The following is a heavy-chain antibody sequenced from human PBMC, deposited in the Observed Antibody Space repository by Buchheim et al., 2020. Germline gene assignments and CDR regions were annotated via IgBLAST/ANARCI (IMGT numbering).Heavy chain of an antibody. J-gene: IGHJ6*02. V-gene: IGHV3-33*01. CDR1: GFTFSSYG. Sequence: QVQLVESGGGVVQPGRSLRLSCVASGFTFSSYGMHWVRQAPGKGLEWVAVIWYDGNNKYYADSVKGRFTIPRANSKNTLYLQMNSLRAEDTAVYYCARDKDYSNYGSVIYYYGMDVWGQGTT. D-gene: IGHD4-11*01. CDR2: IWYDGNNK. CDR3: ARDKDYSNYGSVIYYYGMDV.